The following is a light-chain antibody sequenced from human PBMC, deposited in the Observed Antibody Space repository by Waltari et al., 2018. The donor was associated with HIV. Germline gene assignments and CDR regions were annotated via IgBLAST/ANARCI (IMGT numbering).Light chain of an antibody. CDR1: NSDVGTHGC. CDR3: CSYGGSCSFV. Sequence: HSALTQPRSVSGSPGQSVTLPCAGSNSDVGTHGCVCWYHQKSGKAPQLIIYEVSKRPSGVPPRFSGAKSGDTASLTISGLQAEDEGDFYCCSYGGSCSFVFGTGTRVTVL. V-gene: IGLV2-11*01. CDR2: EVS. J-gene: IGLJ1*01.